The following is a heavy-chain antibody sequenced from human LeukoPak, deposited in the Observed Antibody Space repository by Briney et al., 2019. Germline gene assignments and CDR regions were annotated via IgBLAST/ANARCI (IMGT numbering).Heavy chain of an antibody. D-gene: IGHD3-16*02. CDR1: GGSISSYY. CDR3: ASLRSYQALDI. Sequence: PSETLSLTCTVSGGSISSYYWSWIRQPPGKGLEWIGYIYYSGSTNYNPSLKSRVTISVDTSKNQFSLKLSSVTAADTAVYYCASLRSYQALDIWGQGTMVTVSS. CDR2: IYYSGST. V-gene: IGHV4-59*08. J-gene: IGHJ3*02.